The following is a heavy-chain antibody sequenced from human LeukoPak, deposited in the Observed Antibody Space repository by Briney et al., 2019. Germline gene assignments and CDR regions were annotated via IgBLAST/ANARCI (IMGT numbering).Heavy chain of an antibody. CDR1: GFTFSSYA. Sequence: GGSLRLSCAASGFTFSSYAMHWVRQAPGKGLEWVAVISYDGSNKYYADSVKGRFTISRDNSKNTLYLQMNSLRAEDTAVYYCARDSGENWSGYLQRDYYYYGMDVWGQGTTVTVSS. J-gene: IGHJ6*02. CDR2: ISYDGSNK. V-gene: IGHV3-30*04. CDR3: ARDSGENWSGYLQRDYYYYGMDV. D-gene: IGHD3-3*01.